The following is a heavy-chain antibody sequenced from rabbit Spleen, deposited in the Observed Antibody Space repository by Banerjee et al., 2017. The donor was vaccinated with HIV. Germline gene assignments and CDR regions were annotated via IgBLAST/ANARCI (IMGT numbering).Heavy chain of an antibody. V-gene: IGHV1S45*01. CDR2: IYGGVIDST. J-gene: IGHJ4*01. CDR3: ARDDGGRRDSILAFDL. CDR1: GFSFSSIHW. Sequence: QQQLEESGGGLVKPGGTLTLTCTVSGFSFSSIHWICWVRQAPGKGLESIACIYGGVIDSTYYATWAKGRFTISKTSSTTVTLQMTSLTAADTATYFCARDDGGRRDSILAFDLWGQGTLVTVS. D-gene: IGHD4-2*01.